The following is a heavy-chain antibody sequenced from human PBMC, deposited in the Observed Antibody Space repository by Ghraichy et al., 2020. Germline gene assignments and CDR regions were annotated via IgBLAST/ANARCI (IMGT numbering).Heavy chain of an antibody. Sequence: SETLSLTCTVSGGSVSSGSYYWSWIRQPPGKGLEWIGYVYYSGSTGYNTSLKSRVTISIDASRNQFSLKLSSVTAADTAVYYCARDSGDHSSGSYLHPFDSWGQGTLVTVSS. CDR3: ARDSGDHSSGSYLHPFDS. J-gene: IGHJ4*02. D-gene: IGHD3-10*01. CDR1: GGSVSSGSYY. CDR2: VYYSGST. V-gene: IGHV4-61*01.